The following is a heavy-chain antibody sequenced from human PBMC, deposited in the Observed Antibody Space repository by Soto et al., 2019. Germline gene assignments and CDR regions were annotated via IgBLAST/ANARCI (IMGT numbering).Heavy chain of an antibody. CDR2: INHSGST. CDR1: GGSFSGYY. J-gene: IGHJ5*02. V-gene: IGHV4-34*01. CDR3: ERGVNYDFWSGYPSNWFDP. D-gene: IGHD3-3*01. Sequence: SETLSLTCAVYGGSFSGYYWSWIRQPPGKGLERIGEINHSGSTNYNPSLKSRVTISVDTSKNQFSLKLSSVTAADTAVYYCERGVNYDFWSGYPSNWFDPWGQGTLVT.